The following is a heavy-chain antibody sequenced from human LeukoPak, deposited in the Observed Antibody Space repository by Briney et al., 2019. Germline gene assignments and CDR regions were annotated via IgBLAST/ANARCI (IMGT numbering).Heavy chain of an antibody. CDR2: IYTSGST. Sequence: PSETLSLTCTVSGCSISSYYWSWIRQPAGKGLEWIGRIYTSGSTNYNPSLKSRLTMSVDTSKNQFSLKLSSVTAADTAVYYCARGPYYGSLISSPREEAFDIWGQGTMVTVSS. CDR1: GCSISSYY. CDR3: ARGPYYGSLISSPREEAFDI. J-gene: IGHJ3*02. V-gene: IGHV4-4*07. D-gene: IGHD3-10*01.